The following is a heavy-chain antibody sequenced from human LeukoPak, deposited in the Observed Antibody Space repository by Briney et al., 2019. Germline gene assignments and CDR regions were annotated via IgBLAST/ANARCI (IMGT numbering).Heavy chain of an antibody. V-gene: IGHV3-7*01. D-gene: IGHD2-2*01. CDR2: IKQDGSEK. CDR3: ARRQCSSISCYYAFDI. CDR1: GFTFSSYW. J-gene: IGHJ3*02. Sequence: GGSLRLSCAASGFTFSSYWMSWVRQAPGKGLEWVGNIKQDGSEKYYVDFLKGRFTISRDNAKNSLYLQMNSLGAEDTAVYYCARRQCSSISCYYAFDIWGQGTMVTVSS.